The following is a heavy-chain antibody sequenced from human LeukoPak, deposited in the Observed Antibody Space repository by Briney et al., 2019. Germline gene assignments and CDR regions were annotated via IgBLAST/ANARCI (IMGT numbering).Heavy chain of an antibody. Sequence: PGGSLRLSCAASGFTFSSYGMHWVRQAPGKGLEWVAFIRYDGSNKYYADSVKGRFTISRDNSKNTLYLQMNSLRAEDTAVYYFAKNPGPIFHSLFDDGGQETRVTVSS. J-gene: IGHJ4*02. CDR1: GFTFSSYG. V-gene: IGHV3-30*02. D-gene: IGHD3-3*01. CDR2: IRYDGSNK. CDR3: AKNPGPIFHSLFDD.